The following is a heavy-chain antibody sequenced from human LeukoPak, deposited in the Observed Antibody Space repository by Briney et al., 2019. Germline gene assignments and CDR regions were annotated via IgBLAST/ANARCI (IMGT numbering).Heavy chain of an antibody. D-gene: IGHD3-22*01. CDR2: TRNKARRYTT. J-gene: IGHJ3*02. CDR3: VRPSYYDTSGFSLDAFDI. CDR1: GFTLSDYH. Sequence: GGSLRLSCAASGFTLSDYHMDWVRQAPGKGLEWIGRTRNKARRYTTDYGASVKGRFTISRDDSRKSVFLQMNSLKTDDTAVYYCVRPSYYDTSGFSLDAFDIWGQGTMVTVSS. V-gene: IGHV3-72*01.